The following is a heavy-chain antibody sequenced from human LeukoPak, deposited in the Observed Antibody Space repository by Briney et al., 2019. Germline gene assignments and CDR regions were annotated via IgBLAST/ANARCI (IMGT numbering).Heavy chain of an antibody. CDR2: IYYSGST. CDR1: GGSIGSSSYY. CDR3: ASQNKNSPITIFGVVIRHFDY. D-gene: IGHD3-3*01. V-gene: IGHV4-39*01. J-gene: IGHJ4*02. Sequence: SETLSLTCTVSGGSIGSSSYYWGWIRQPPGKGLEWIGSIYYSGSTYYNPSLKSRVTISVDTSKNQFSLKLSSVTAADTAVYYCASQNKNSPITIFGVVIRHFDYWGQGTLVTVSS.